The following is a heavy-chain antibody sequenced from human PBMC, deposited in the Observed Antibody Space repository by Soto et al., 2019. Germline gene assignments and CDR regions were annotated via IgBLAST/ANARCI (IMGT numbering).Heavy chain of an antibody. V-gene: IGHV3-21*01. D-gene: IGHD2-2*01. Sequence: GGSLRLACAASGFTFSSYSMNWVRQAPGKGLEWVSSISSSSSYIYYADSVKGRFTISRDNAKNSLYLQMNSLRAEDTAVYYCARDPSTYCSSTSCRWGQGTLVTVSS. CDR3: ARDPSTYCSSTSCR. CDR2: ISSSSSYI. J-gene: IGHJ1*01. CDR1: GFTFSSYS.